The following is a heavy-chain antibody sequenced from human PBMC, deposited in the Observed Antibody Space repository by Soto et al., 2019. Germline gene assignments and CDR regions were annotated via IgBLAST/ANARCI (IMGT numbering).Heavy chain of an antibody. D-gene: IGHD3-10*01. CDR3: ARGYGSYFDY. Sequence: QVQLVQSGAEVKKPGASVKVSCKPSGYTFTSYDINWVRQATGQGPEWMGWMNPNNGATGYAQKFQGRVTMTRDTSMTTAYMELSSLRSEDTAVHYCARGYGSYFDYWGQGSLVTVSS. J-gene: IGHJ4*02. CDR1: GYTFTSYD. V-gene: IGHV1-8*01. CDR2: MNPNNGAT.